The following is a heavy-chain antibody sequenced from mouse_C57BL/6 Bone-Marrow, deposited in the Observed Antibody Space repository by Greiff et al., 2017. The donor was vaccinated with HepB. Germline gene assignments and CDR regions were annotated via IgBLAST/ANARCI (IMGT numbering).Heavy chain of an antibody. Sequence: VQLQQSGAELVRPGASVKLSCTASGFNIKDDYMHWVKQRPEQGLEWIGWIDPENGDTEYASKFQGKATITADTSSNTAYLQLSSLTSEDTAVYYCTRYYYGSRYFDYWGQGTTRTVSS. CDR1: GFNIKDDY. CDR2: IDPENGDT. V-gene: IGHV14-4*01. CDR3: TRYYYGSRYFDY. J-gene: IGHJ2*01. D-gene: IGHD1-1*01.